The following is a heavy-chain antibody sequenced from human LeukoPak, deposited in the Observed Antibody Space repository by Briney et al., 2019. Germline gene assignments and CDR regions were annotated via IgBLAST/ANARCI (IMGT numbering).Heavy chain of an antibody. Sequence: SETLSLTCAVSGGSISSHNWWSWVRQPPGKGLEWIGEIFHNGNTGYNPSLKSRVTISVDTSKNQFSLKLSSVTASDTSIYYCSSTRLGYSGGWHWGQGTLVTVSS. D-gene: IGHD6-19*01. CDR3: SSTRLGYSGGWH. CDR2: IFHNGNT. J-gene: IGHJ4*02. V-gene: IGHV4-4*02. CDR1: GGSISSHNW.